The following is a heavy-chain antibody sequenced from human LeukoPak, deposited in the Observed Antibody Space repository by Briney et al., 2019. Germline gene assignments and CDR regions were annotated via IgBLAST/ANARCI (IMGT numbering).Heavy chain of an antibody. V-gene: IGHV3-66*02. CDR1: GFTVSSNY. CDR2: IYSGGST. Sequence: GGSLRLSCAASGFTVSSNYMSWVRQAPGKGLEWVSVIYSGGSTYYTDSVKGRFTISRDNSKNTLYLQMNNLRAEDTAVYYCARANYDFWSGLDYWGQGTLVTVSS. D-gene: IGHD3-3*01. J-gene: IGHJ4*02. CDR3: ARANYDFWSGLDY.